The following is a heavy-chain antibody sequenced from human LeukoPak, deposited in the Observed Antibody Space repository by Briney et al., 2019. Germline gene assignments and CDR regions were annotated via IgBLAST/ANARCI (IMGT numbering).Heavy chain of an antibody. CDR3: ARDRVVRGPPDYYYGMDV. Sequence: SETLSLTCTVSGASISNSYWSWIRKPAGKGLEWIGHIQNRGSTNYNPSLKSRVTISVDKSKNQFSLKLSSVTAADTAVYYCARDRVVRGPPDYYYGMDVWGQGTTVTVSS. V-gene: IGHV4-4*07. J-gene: IGHJ6*02. D-gene: IGHD3-10*01. CDR2: IQNRGST. CDR1: GASISNSY.